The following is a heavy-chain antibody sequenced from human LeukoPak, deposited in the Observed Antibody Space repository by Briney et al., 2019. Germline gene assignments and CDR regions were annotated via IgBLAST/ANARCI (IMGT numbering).Heavy chain of an antibody. CDR2: VIPVFGTP. J-gene: IGHJ4*02. CDR3: ARGGAEAVAGPLDF. Sequence: ASVKVSCKASGDTFKKYAIYWVRQAPGQGLEWLGGVIPVFGTPNYAQKFQGRVTISTDESTTTGYMQLSSLKSEDTAVYYCARGGAEAVAGPLDFWGQGTLVTVSS. CDR1: GDTFKKYA. D-gene: IGHD6-19*01. V-gene: IGHV1-69*05.